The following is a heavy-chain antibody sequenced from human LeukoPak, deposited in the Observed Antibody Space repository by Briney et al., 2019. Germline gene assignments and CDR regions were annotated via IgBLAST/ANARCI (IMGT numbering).Heavy chain of an antibody. Sequence: GGSLRLSCAASRFTFSSYSMNWVRQAPGKGLEWVSSISSSSSYIYYADSVKGRFTISRDNPKNTLYLQMNSLRVEDTAVYYCARVYYGSGSLHYYYYYMDVWGKGTTVTISS. CDR3: ARVYYGSGSLHYYYYYMDV. CDR1: RFTFSSYS. CDR2: ISSSSSYI. V-gene: IGHV3-21*04. J-gene: IGHJ6*03. D-gene: IGHD3-10*01.